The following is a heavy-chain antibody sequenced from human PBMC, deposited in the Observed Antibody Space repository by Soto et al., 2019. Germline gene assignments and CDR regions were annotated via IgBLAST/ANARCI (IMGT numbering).Heavy chain of an antibody. CDR2: MNPGSGDT. D-gene: IGHD3-16*01. V-gene: IGHV1-8*01. CDR1: GYSFTNND. Sequence: QVKLVQSGAEVREPGASVKVSCKASGYSFTNNDVSWVRQATGQGLEWMGWMNPGSGDTGYAQKFQGRVTMTRDISIATAYMELSSLRSDDTAIYYCARIATFGSLKWFDPWCQGTLVTVSS. CDR3: ARIATFGSLKWFDP. J-gene: IGHJ5*02.